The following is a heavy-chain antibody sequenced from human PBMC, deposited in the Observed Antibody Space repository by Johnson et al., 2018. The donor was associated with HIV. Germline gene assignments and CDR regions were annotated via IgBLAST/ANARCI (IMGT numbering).Heavy chain of an antibody. J-gene: IGHJ3*02. Sequence: QVQLVESGGGLVKPGGSLRLSCAASGFTFSDYYMSWIRQAPGKGLEWVSYISSSGSTIYYADSVKGRLTISRDNAKNSLYLQMNSLRAEDTALYYCAKDIDELRWFIDAFDIWGQGTMVTVSS. CDR2: ISSSGSTI. D-gene: IGHD4-23*01. V-gene: IGHV3-11*01. CDR3: AKDIDELRWFIDAFDI. CDR1: GFTFSDYY.